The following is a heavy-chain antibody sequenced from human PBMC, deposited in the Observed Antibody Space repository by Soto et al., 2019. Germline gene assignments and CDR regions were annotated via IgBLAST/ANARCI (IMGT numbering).Heavy chain of an antibody. CDR1: GDSISSYY. V-gene: IGHV4-59*12. CDR2: VYYGGNT. J-gene: IGHJ5*02. CDR3: ARDRSGSRSFYHL. D-gene: IGHD1-26*01. Sequence: SETLSLSCRVSGDSISSYYWSWIRQYPGKGLEWIAYVYYGGNTNFNPSPRSRVAMSVDRSKNQFSLDLKSVTVADTAVYYCARDRSGSRSFYHLWGPGTLVAVSS.